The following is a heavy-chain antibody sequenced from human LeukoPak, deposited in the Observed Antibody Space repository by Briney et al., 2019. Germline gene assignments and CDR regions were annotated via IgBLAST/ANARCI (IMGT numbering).Heavy chain of an antibody. J-gene: IGHJ4*02. CDR2: INHSGST. D-gene: IGHD5-12*01. V-gene: IGHV4-34*01. Sequence: SETLSLTCAVYGGSLSGYYWSCIRQPPGKGLEWIGEINHSGSTNYNPSLKSRVTISVDTSKNQFSLKLSSVTAADTAVYYCARRPRVATTHKYFDYWGQGTLVTASS. CDR3: ARRPRVATTHKYFDY. CDR1: GGSLSGYY.